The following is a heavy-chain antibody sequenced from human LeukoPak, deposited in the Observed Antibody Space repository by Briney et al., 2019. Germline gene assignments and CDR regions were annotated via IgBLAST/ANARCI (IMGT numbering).Heavy chain of an antibody. D-gene: IGHD3-22*01. J-gene: IGHJ4*02. Sequence: GGSLRLSCAASGFTFSNYWMHWIRQAPGKGLVWVSHINSDGSGTTYADSVKGRFTISRDNAKNTLYLQMNSLRAVDTAVYYCAREGYYDSSGQIDYWGQGTLVTVSS. CDR1: GFTFSNYW. CDR3: AREGYYDSSGQIDY. CDR2: INSDGSGT. V-gene: IGHV3-74*03.